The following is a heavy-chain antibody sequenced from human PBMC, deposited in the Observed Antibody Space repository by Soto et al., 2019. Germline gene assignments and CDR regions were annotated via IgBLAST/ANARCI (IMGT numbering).Heavy chain of an antibody. CDR1: GGTFSSYA. Sequence: QVQLVQSGAEVKKPGSSVKVSCKASGGTFSSYAISWVRQAPGQGLEWMGGIIPIFGTANYAQKFQGRVTITADESTSTAYMGLSSLRSEDTAVYYCARGRGYCISTSCYGAVWFDPWGQGTLVTVSS. V-gene: IGHV1-69*12. D-gene: IGHD2-2*01. CDR2: IIPIFGTA. CDR3: ARGRGYCISTSCYGAVWFDP. J-gene: IGHJ5*02.